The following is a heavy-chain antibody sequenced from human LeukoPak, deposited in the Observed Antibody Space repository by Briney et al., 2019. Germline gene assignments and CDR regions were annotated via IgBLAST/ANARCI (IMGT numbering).Heavy chain of an antibody. CDR3: ARTGEHFDY. D-gene: IGHD7-27*01. CDR2: ISSSSRYI. Sequence: GGSLRLSCAGSGFTFSDYNMNWVRQAPGKGLEWVSSISSSSRYIYYADSVRGRFTISRDNAKNSLYLQMNSLRAEDTAVYYCARTGEHFDYWGQGTLVTVSS. CDR1: GFTFSDYN. V-gene: IGHV3-21*01. J-gene: IGHJ4*02.